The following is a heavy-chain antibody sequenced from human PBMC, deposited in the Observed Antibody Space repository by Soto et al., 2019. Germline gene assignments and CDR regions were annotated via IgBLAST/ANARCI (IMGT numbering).Heavy chain of an antibody. CDR1: GYTFTSYD. CDR3: ARVARDYYYYGMDV. V-gene: IGHV1-8*01. Sequence: QVQLVQSGAEVKKPGASVKVSCKASGYTFTSYDINWVRQATGQGLEWMGWMNPNSGNTGYAQKFQGRVTMTRHTSISTAYMELSSLRSEDTAVYYCARVARDYYYYGMDVWGQGTTVTVSS. CDR2: MNPNSGNT. J-gene: IGHJ6*02.